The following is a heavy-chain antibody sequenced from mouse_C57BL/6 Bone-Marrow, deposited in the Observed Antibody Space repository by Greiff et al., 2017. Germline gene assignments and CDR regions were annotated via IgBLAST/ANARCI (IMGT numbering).Heavy chain of an antibody. CDR1: GFSFNTYA. CDR2: IRSKSNNYAT. CDR3: VSPYPGCAY. J-gene: IGHJ3*01. Sequence: VMLVESGGGLVQPKGSLKLSCAASGFSFNTYAMNWVRQAPGKGLEWVARIRSKSNNYATYYADSVKDRFTISSDDSESLRYLQMHNLKTEDTAMYYCVSPYPGCAYWGQGTVATVTA. V-gene: IGHV10-1*01.